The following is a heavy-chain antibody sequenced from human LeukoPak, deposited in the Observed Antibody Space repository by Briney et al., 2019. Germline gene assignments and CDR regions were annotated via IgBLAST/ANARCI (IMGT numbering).Heavy chain of an antibody. CDR3: AKSAGNSSVRGYFDY. Sequence: PGRSLRLSSAASGFTFSSYGMRWVPQAPGKGLEWVAVISYDGGNKYYADSVKGRFTISRDNSKNTLYLQMNSLRAEDTAVYYCAKSAGNSSVRGYFDYWGQGTLVTVSS. V-gene: IGHV3-30*18. J-gene: IGHJ4*02. CDR2: ISYDGGNK. CDR1: GFTFSSYG. D-gene: IGHD2-2*01.